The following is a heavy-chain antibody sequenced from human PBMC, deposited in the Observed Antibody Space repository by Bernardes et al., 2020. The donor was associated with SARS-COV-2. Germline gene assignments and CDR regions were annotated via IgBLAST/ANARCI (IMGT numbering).Heavy chain of an antibody. V-gene: IGHV3-33*01. D-gene: IGHD4-17*01. CDR1: GFTFSSYG. CDR3: ARDCNYGDYSLDY. J-gene: IGHJ4*02. Sequence: GGSLRLSCAASGFTFSSYGMHWVRQAPGKGLEWVAVIWYDGSNKYYADSVKGRFTISRDNSKNTLYLQMNSLRAEDTAVYYCARDCNYGDYSLDYWGQGTLVTVSA. CDR2: IWYDGSNK.